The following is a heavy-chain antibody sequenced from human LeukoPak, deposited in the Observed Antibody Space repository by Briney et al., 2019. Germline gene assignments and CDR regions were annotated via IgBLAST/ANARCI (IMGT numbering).Heavy chain of an antibody. CDR1: GFTFSNYW. D-gene: IGHD2-21*02. V-gene: IGHV3-7*05. CDR3: ARDCGSDCSEAFDI. CDR2: IKQAGSQK. Sequence: GGSLRLSCAASGFTFSNYWMSWVRQAPGKGLEWVADIKQAGSQKYYVDSVEGRLTISRDNAKNSLYLQMNSLRVEDTAVYYCARDCGSDCSEAFDIWGQGTMGTISS. J-gene: IGHJ3*02.